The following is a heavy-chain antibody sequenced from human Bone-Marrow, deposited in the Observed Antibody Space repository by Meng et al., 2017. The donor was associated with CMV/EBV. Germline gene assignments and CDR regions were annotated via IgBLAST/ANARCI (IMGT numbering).Heavy chain of an antibody. J-gene: IGHJ6*02. D-gene: IGHD2-2*01. V-gene: IGHV4-38-2*02. CDR2: IYYSGST. Sequence: GSLRLSCTVSGYSISSGYYWGWIRQPPGKGLEWIGSIYYSGSTYYNPSLKSRVTISVDTSKNQFSLKLSSVTAADTAVYYCARDTGVVPAAMLGFGHYGMDVWGQGTTVTVSS. CDR3: ARDTGVVPAAMLGFGHYGMDV. CDR1: GYSISSGYY.